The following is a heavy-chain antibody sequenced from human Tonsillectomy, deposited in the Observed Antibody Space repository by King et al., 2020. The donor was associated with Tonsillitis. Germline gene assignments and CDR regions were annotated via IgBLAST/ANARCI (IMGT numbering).Heavy chain of an antibody. J-gene: IGHJ4*02. CDR1: GFTFSSYG. CDR2: ISYDGSIK. CDR3: AKGEAGGPLFDY. D-gene: IGHD3-16*01. V-gene: IGHV3-30*18. Sequence: VQLVESGGGVVQPGRSLRLSCAASGFTFSSYGMHWVRQAPGKGLEWVAVISYDGSIKYYADSVKGRFTISRDNSKNTLYLQMNSLRAEDTAVYYCAKGEAGGPLFDYWGQGTLVTVSS.